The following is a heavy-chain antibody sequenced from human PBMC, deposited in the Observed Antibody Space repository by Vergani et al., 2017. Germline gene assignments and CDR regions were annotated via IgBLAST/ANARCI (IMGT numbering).Heavy chain of an antibody. Sequence: QVQLVESGGGLVKPGGSLRLSCAASEFPFSDYYMSWIRQAPGKGLEWVSYISSSGSTIYYADSVKGRFTISRDNAKNSLYLQMNSLRAEDTAVYYCARDLTPRQQLVEPGCDYWGQGTLVTVSS. V-gene: IGHV3-11*01. J-gene: IGHJ4*02. CDR1: EFPFSDYY. CDR2: ISSSGSTI. D-gene: IGHD6-13*01. CDR3: ARDLTPRQQLVEPGCDY.